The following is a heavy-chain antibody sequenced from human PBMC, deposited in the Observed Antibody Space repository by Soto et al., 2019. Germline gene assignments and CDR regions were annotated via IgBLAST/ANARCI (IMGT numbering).Heavy chain of an antibody. D-gene: IGHD1-20*01. Sequence: QGQLVQSGAEVKKPGASVKVSCKASGYTFTDFGISWVRQAPGQGLEWMGWISAYSRNTNYAQKVQGRVTMTTDTSTSTAYMELRSLTSDDTAVYYCAVDSGNLDNWAYFFDYWGQGTLVTVSS. CDR2: ISAYSRNT. V-gene: IGHV1-18*01. J-gene: IGHJ4*02. CDR3: AVDSGNLDNWAYFFDY. CDR1: GYTFTDFG.